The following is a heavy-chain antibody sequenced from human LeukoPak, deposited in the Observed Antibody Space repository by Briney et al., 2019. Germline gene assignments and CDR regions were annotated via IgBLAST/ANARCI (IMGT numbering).Heavy chain of an antibody. D-gene: IGHD5-12*01. V-gene: IGHV3-74*01. CDR2: LDSDASIT. CDR3: ARDPGYSGYFYGMDV. CDR1: GFTFSGNW. Sequence: GGSLRLSCAASGFTFSGNWMHWVRQAPGKGLVWVSRLDSDASITNYADSVKGRVTISSDNAKNTLYLQMNSLTAEDTAVYYCARDPGYSGYFYGMDVWGQGTTVTVSS. J-gene: IGHJ6*02.